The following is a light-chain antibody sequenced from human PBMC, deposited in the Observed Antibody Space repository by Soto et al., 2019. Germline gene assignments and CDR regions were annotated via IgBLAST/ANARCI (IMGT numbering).Light chain of an antibody. V-gene: IGKV1-5*01. CDR3: QQYNNWPRT. Sequence: DIQMTQSPSTLSASVGDRVTITCRASQGISSWLAWYQQKPGKAPKLLIYDASSLESGVPSRFSGSGSGTEFTLTISSLQPDDFAVYYCQQYNNWPRTFGQGTKVDIK. CDR1: QGISSW. J-gene: IGKJ1*01. CDR2: DAS.